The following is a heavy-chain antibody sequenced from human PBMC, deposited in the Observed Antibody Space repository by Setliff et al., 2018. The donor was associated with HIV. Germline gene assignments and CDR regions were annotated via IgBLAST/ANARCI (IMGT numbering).Heavy chain of an antibody. CDR1: GFTFSGSA. CDR2: IRSKANSYAT. D-gene: IGHD2-15*01. Sequence: PGGSLRLSCAASGFTFSGSAMHWVRQASGKGLEWVGRIRSKANSYATAYAASVKGRFTISRDDSKNTAYLQMNSLKTEDTAVYYCTADLPDSAPYCFDYWGQGALVTVSS. J-gene: IGHJ4*02. V-gene: IGHV3-73*01. CDR3: TADLPDSAPYCFDY.